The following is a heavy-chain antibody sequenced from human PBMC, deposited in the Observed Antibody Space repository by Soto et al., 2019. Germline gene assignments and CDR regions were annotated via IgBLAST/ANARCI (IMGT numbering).Heavy chain of an antibody. J-gene: IGHJ4*02. CDR2: ISSTTNYI. V-gene: IGHV3-21*06. Sequence: GGSLRLSCAASGFTYTRYSMNWVRQAPGKGLEWVSSISSTTNYIYYGDSMKDRFTISRDNAKNSLYLEMNSLRAEDTAVYYCARESEDLTSNFDYWGQGTLVTVSS. CDR3: ARESEDLTSNFDY. CDR1: GFTYTRYS.